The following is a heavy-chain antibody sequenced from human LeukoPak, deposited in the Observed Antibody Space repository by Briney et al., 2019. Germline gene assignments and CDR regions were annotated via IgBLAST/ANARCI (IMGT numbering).Heavy chain of an antibody. Sequence: PGGSLRLSCAASGFTFSSYSMNWVRQAPGKGLEWVSYINSSDSYIYYADSVKGRFTISRDNAKNSLYLQMNSLRAEDTAVYYCARELTFDYWGQGTLVTVSS. D-gene: IGHD2/OR15-2a*01. V-gene: IGHV3-21*01. CDR3: ARELTFDY. CDR1: GFTFSSYS. J-gene: IGHJ4*02. CDR2: INSSDSYI.